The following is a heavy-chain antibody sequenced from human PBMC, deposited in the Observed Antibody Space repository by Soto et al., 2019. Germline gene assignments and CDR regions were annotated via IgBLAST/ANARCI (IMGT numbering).Heavy chain of an antibody. D-gene: IGHD6-25*01. Sequence: EVQLVESGGGLVQPGGSLRLSCAASGFTFSSYEMNWVRQAPGKGLEWVSYISSSGSTIYYADSVKGRFTISRDNAKNSLYLQMNSLRAEDTAVYYCARDQRGGWTDGMDVWGQGTTVTVSS. J-gene: IGHJ6*02. V-gene: IGHV3-48*03. CDR3: ARDQRGGWTDGMDV. CDR1: GFTFSSYE. CDR2: ISSSGSTI.